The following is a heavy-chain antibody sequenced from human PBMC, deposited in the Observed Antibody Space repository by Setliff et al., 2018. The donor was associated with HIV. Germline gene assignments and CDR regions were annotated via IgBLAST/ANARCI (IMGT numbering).Heavy chain of an antibody. D-gene: IGHD1-26*01. CDR2: IKQDGSEK. V-gene: IGHV3-7*05. J-gene: IGHJ4*02. CDR3: ATDCAVVGVTGTLYS. CDR1: GFTFSTYW. Sequence: GGSLTLSCAASGFTFSTYWMSWVRQAPGKGMEWVANIKQDGSEKNYMDPVKGRITISRDNSKNSLYLQMNSLRAEDTAVYYCATDCAVVGVTGTLYSWGQGTLVTVSS.